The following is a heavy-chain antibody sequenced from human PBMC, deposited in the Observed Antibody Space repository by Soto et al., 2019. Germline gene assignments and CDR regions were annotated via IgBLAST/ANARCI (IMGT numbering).Heavy chain of an antibody. CDR2: VSGRGDST. V-gene: IGHV3-23*01. CDR3: AKDHCSGTSCFFHY. J-gene: IGHJ4*02. D-gene: IGHD2-2*01. Sequence: GGSLRLSCAASGFTFTNYAMSWVRQAPGKGLEWVSDVSGRGDSTYSADSVKGRFTISRDNSKNTLYLQVNSLRAEDTAVYFCAKDHCSGTSCFFHYWGQGTLVTVSS. CDR1: GFTFTNYA.